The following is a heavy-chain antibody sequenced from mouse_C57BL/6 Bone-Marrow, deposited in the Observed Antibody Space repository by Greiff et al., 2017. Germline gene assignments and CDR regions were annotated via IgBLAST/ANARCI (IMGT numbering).Heavy chain of an antibody. CDR1: GYTFTSYW. CDR2: IDPSDSYT. V-gene: IGHV1-50*01. J-gene: IGHJ3*01. CDR3: ARRAGRSLGAY. D-gene: IGHD1-1*01. Sequence: QVQLQQPGAELVKSGASVKLSCKASGYTFTSYWMQWVKQRPGQGLEWIREIDPSDSYTNYNQKFKGKASLTVDTSFSTSYIQLTSLTSEDSAIYNCARRAGRSLGAYRGQGTLVTESA.